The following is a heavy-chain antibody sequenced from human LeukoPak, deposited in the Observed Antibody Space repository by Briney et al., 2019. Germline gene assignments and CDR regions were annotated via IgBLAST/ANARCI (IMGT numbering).Heavy chain of an antibody. J-gene: IGHJ6*01. D-gene: IGHD3-22*01. V-gene: IGHV4-59*01. CDR3: GRGTRVVGSIGMEA. Sequence: SETLSLTCTVSGGSISSYYWSWIRQPPGKGLEWIGYIYYSGSTNYNPSLKSRVTISVDTSKNQFSLKLSSVTAADKAVYYCGRGTRVVGSIGMEACGQRRTVTASS. CDR1: GGSISSYY. CDR2: IYYSGST.